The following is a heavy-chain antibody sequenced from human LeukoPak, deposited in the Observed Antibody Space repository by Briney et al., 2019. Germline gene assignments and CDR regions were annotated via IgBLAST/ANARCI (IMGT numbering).Heavy chain of an antibody. Sequence: PSETLSLTCIVSGGSISSGSYYWSWIRQPAGKGLEWIGRIYSSGSTSYNPSLKSRVTISVDTSTNQFSLKLSSVTAADTAVYYCARVSFLGNLWEWYFDLWGRGTLVTVSS. V-gene: IGHV4-61*02. CDR3: ARVSFLGNLWEWYFDL. CDR2: IYSSGST. J-gene: IGHJ2*01. CDR1: GGSISSGSYY. D-gene: IGHD7-27*01.